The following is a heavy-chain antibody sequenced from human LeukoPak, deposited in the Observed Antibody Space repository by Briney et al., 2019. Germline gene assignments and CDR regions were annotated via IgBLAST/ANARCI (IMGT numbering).Heavy chain of an antibody. J-gene: IGHJ4*02. CDR2: IYYSGST. V-gene: IGHV4-39*07. Sequence: SETLSLTCTVSGGSISSSSYYWGWIRQPPGKGLEWIGCIYYSGSTYYNPSLKSRVTISVDTSKNQFSLKLSSVTAADTAVYYCARVKYYYDSSGYYSLDYWGQGTLVTVSS. CDR1: GGSISSSSYY. D-gene: IGHD3-22*01. CDR3: ARVKYYYDSSGYYSLDY.